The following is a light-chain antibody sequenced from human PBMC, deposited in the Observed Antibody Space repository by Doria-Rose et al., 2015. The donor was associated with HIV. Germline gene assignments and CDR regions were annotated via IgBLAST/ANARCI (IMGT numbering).Light chain of an antibody. V-gene: IGKV3-20*01. Sequence: TQSPGTLSLSPGERATLSCRASQSFSSTYLAWYQQKPGQAPSLLIYDGSTRVTGIPDRISARRSRTDFTLTINRLEPEDFALYCCHQYGASWTFGQGTKVEI. CDR2: DGS. CDR3: HQYGASWT. J-gene: IGKJ1*01. CDR1: QSFSSTY.